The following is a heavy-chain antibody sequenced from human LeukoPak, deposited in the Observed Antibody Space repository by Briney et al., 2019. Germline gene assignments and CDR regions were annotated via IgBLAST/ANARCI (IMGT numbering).Heavy chain of an antibody. Sequence: NPSETLSLTCTVSGGSISSYYWSWIRQPPGKGLEWIGYTYYSGSTNYNPSLKSRVTISVDTSKNQFSLKLSSVTAADTAVYYCASSESSGWYFYEYWGQGTLVTVSS. J-gene: IGHJ4*02. D-gene: IGHD6-19*01. V-gene: IGHV4-59*01. CDR1: GGSISSYY. CDR2: TYYSGST. CDR3: ASSESSGWYFYEY.